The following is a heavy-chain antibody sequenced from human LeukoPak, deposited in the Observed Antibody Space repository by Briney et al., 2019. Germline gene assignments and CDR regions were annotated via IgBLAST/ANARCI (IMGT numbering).Heavy chain of an antibody. D-gene: IGHD3-10*02. V-gene: IGHV1-18*01. CDR1: GYTFNAHG. CDR2: ISGNGGNT. CDR3: ARSQCSGSTSCYWFFYFDP. Sequence: ASVKVSCKGSGYTFNAHGITWVRQAPGQGLEWMGWISGNGGNTDYAEKFQGRVTLTTDTSTSTAYMELRSLMSDDTGVYYCARSQCSGSTSCYWFFYFDPWGQGTLVTVSS. J-gene: IGHJ4*02.